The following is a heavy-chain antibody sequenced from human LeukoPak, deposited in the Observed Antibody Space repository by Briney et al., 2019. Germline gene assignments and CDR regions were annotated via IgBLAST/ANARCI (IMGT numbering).Heavy chain of an antibody. J-gene: IGHJ4*02. CDR1: GFIFGDYN. V-gene: IGHV3-48*02. CDR3: AREPPGNYDSSRHYYAYFDC. CDR2: ISSGGSTI. Sequence: PGGSLRLSCAASGFIFGDYNMNWVRQAPGKGLEWVSYISSGGSTIYYADSVKGRFTISRDNARNSLYLQMNGLTDEDTAVYYCAREPPGNYDSSRHYYAYFDCWGQGALVTVSS. D-gene: IGHD3-22*01.